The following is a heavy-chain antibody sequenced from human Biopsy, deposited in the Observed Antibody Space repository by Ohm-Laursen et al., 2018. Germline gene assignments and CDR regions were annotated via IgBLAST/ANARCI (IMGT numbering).Heavy chain of an antibody. CDR3: ARDGKRWDYSTYFAWHFDL. CDR1: GFTFTSYA. J-gene: IGHJ2*01. CDR2: ISYDGSGE. Sequence: SLGLSCAASGFTFTSYAMHWVRQAPGKGLEWVAVISYDGSGEYYADSLQGRFIISRDNPKNTVDLQMNSLRAEDTAVYFCARDGKRWDYSTYFAWHFDLWGRGTLVTVSS. D-gene: IGHD4-11*01. V-gene: IGHV3-30*03.